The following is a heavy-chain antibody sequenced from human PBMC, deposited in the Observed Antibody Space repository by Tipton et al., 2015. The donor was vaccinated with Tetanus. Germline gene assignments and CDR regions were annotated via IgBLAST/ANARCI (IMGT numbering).Heavy chain of an antibody. Sequence: TLSLTCTVSGGSISSYYWSWIRQPPGKGLEWIGYIYYSGSTNYNPSLKSRVTISVDTSKNQFSLKLSSVTAADTAVYYCARLYDPPYYFDYWGQGTLVTVSS. CDR2: IYYSGST. V-gene: IGHV4-59*01. J-gene: IGHJ4*02. D-gene: IGHD3-3*01. CDR1: GGSISSYY. CDR3: ARLYDPPYYFDY.